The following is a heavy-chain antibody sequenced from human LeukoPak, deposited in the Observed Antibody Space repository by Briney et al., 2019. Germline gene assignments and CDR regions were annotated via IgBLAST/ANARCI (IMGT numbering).Heavy chain of an antibody. J-gene: IGHJ3*02. Sequence: GGSLRLSCAASGFTFSSYGMHWVRQAPGKGLEWVAFVRYDGSNKFYADSVKGRFTISRDNSKNTLYLQMNSLRAEDTAVYYCAKLPLDAFDIWGQGTMVTVSS. V-gene: IGHV3-30*02. CDR1: GFTFSSYG. CDR3: AKLPLDAFDI. CDR2: VRYDGSNK.